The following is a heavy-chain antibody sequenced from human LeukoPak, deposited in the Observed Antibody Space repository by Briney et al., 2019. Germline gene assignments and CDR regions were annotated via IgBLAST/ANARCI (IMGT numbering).Heavy chain of an antibody. Sequence: GGSLRLSCAASGFSFSSYGMTWVRQAPGKGLEWASSISGGGGSTNSADSVKGRFTISRDNSKNTLYLQMNSLRAEDTAVYYCAKSSYYDSSGYYREYYFDHWGQGTLVAVSS. J-gene: IGHJ4*02. CDR1: GFSFSSYG. V-gene: IGHV3-23*01. CDR3: AKSSYYDSSGYYREYYFDH. CDR2: ISGGGGST. D-gene: IGHD3-22*01.